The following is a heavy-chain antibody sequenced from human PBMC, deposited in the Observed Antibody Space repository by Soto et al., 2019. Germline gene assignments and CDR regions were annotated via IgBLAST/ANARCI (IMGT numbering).Heavy chain of an antibody. D-gene: IGHD1-26*01. CDR1: GFTFDDYA. Sequence: MRLSCAASGFTFDDYAMHWVRQAPGKGLEWVSGISWNSGSIGYADSVKGRFTISRDNAKNSMYLQMNSLRAEDTALYYCAKDKGVGATSAFDIWGHGTMVNVS. CDR2: ISWNSGSI. J-gene: IGHJ3*02. V-gene: IGHV3-9*01. CDR3: AKDKGVGATSAFDI.